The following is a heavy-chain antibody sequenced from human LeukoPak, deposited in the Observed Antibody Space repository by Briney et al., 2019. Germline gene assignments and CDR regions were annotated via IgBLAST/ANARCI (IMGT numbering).Heavy chain of an antibody. Sequence: ASVKVSCKASGYTFTSYYMHWVRQAPGQGLEWMGIINPSGGSTSYAQKFQGRVTMTRDTSISTAYMELSRLRSDDTAVYYCAKDILVVVISGAFDIWGQGTMVTVSS. V-gene: IGHV1-46*01. CDR1: GYTFTSYY. CDR2: INPSGGST. CDR3: AKDILVVVISGAFDI. J-gene: IGHJ3*02. D-gene: IGHD3-22*01.